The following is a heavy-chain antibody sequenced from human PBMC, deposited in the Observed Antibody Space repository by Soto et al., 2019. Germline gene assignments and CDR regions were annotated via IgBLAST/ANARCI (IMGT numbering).Heavy chain of an antibody. J-gene: IGHJ5*02. D-gene: IGHD3-3*01. CDR3: ARYDFWSGYS. V-gene: IGHV4-34*01. Sequence: PSETLSLTCAVYGGSFSGYYWSWIRQPPGKGLEWIGEINHSGSTNYNPSLKSRVTISVDTSKNQFSLKLSSVTAADTAVYYCARYDFWSGYSWGQGTLVTVSS. CDR1: GGSFSGYY. CDR2: INHSGST.